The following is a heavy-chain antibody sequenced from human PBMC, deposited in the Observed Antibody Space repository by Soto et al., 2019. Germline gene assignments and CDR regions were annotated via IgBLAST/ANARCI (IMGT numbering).Heavy chain of an antibody. V-gene: IGHV4-39*01. CDR2: IYYSGST. CDR3: ARPSGAGGAFDI. J-gene: IGHJ3*02. D-gene: IGHD1-26*01. CDR1: GGSISSSSYY. Sequence: QLQLQESGPGLVKPSETLSLTCTVSGGSISSSSYYWGWIRQPPGKGLEWIGSIYYSGSTYYNPSLKSRVTISVDTSKNQFSSKLSSVTASDTAVYYCARPSGAGGAFDIWGQWTMVTVSS.